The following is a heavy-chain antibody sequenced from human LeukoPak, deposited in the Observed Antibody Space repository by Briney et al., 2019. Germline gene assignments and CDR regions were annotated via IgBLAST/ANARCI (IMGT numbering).Heavy chain of an antibody. V-gene: IGHV4-59*08. CDR2: IYYSGST. CDR3: ARHPGSGGAWAFDY. CDR1: GGSISSYY. Sequence: PSETLSLTCTVSGGSISSYYWSWIRQPPGKGLEWIGYIYYSGSTNYNPSLKSRVTISVDTSKNQFSLKLSSVTAADTAVYYCARHPGSGGAWAFDYWGQGTLVTVSS. D-gene: IGHD6-19*01. J-gene: IGHJ4*02.